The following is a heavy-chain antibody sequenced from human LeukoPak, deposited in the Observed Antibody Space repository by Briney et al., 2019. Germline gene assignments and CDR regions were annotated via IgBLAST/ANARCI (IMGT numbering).Heavy chain of an antibody. J-gene: IGHJ4*02. CDR2: IRSKANSYAT. D-gene: IGHD3-9*01. V-gene: IGHV3-73*01. CDR3: ARHFTTGSIDH. CDR1: GFNFSGSA. Sequence: QAGGSLRLSCAASGFNFSGSAMHWVRQASGKGLEWVGRIRSKANSYATAYAAPVKGRFTMSRDDLKTTAYLQMNSLKTEDTAVYYCARHFTTGSIDHWGQGNLVTVSS.